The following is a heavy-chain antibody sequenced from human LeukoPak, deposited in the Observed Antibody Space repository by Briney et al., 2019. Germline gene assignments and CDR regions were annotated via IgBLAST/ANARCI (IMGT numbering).Heavy chain of an antibody. J-gene: IGHJ3*02. Sequence: SETLSLTCTVSGGSIGSYYWSWIRQPAGKGLEWIGRIYTSGSTNYNPSLKSRVTMSVDTSKNQFSLKLSSVTAADTAVYYCARARSMITFGGIRHAFDIWGQGTLVTVSP. CDR1: GGSIGSYY. V-gene: IGHV4-4*07. CDR2: IYTSGST. CDR3: ARARSMITFGGIRHAFDI. D-gene: IGHD3-16*01.